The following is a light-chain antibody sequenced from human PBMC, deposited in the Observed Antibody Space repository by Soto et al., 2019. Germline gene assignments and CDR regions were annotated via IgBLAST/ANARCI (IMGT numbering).Light chain of an antibody. J-gene: IGKJ1*01. CDR3: QHYNFWST. Sequence: EIVMTQSPATLSLSPGETVTLSCRASQRISSYLAWYQQKPGQAPRLLIYGASPRATGVPDRFSGSGSGTEFTLTSSSLQSEDIAVYYCQHYNFWSTFGQGTKVDIK. V-gene: IGKV3-15*01. CDR1: QRISSY. CDR2: GAS.